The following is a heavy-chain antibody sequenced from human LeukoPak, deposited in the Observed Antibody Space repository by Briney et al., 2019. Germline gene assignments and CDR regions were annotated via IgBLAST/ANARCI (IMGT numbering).Heavy chain of an antibody. CDR1: GFTFSSYA. Sequence: PGGSLRLSCAASGFTFSSYAMSWVRQAPGKGLEWVSAVSGSGATTSYADSVKGQFTISGDNSRNTLYLQMNSLRAEDTAVYYCAKGLAAARYYFDYWGQGTLVTVSS. D-gene: IGHD6-13*01. V-gene: IGHV3-23*01. J-gene: IGHJ4*02. CDR2: VSGSGATT. CDR3: AKGLAAARYYFDY.